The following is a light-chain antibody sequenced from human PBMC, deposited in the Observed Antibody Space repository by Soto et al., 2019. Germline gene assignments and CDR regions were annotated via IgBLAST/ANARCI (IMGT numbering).Light chain of an antibody. V-gene: IGLV1-51*01. Sequence: QSVLTQPPSVSAAPGQKVTISCSGSRSNIGNNYVSWYQQLPRTAPKLLIYDNNKRPSGIPDRFSGSKSGTSATLGITGLQTGDEADYYCGTWDSRLNAVVFGGGTKLTVL. CDR2: DNN. CDR3: GTWDSRLNAVV. CDR1: RSNIGNNY. J-gene: IGLJ2*01.